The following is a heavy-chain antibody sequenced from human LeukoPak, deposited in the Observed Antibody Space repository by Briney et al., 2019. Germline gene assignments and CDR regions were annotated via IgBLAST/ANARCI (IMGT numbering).Heavy chain of an antibody. CDR2: IFHSGTT. CDR3: ARVCSSTSCPRWAFDI. Sequence: PSETLSLTCAVSGASISSSYWWSWVRQPPGKGLEWIGEIFHSGTTNYDPSLKSRVTMSIDKSKNQFSLKLNSVTAADMAVYYCARVCSSTSCPRWAFDIWGQGTMVTVSS. CDR1: GASISSSYW. J-gene: IGHJ3*02. V-gene: IGHV4-4*02. D-gene: IGHD2-2*01.